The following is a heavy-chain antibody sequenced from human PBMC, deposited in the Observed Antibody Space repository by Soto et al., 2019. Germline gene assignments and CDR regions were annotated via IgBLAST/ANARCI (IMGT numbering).Heavy chain of an antibody. CDR2: IIPILDTA. J-gene: IGHJ4*02. Sequence: QVQLVQSGAEVKKPGSSVKVSCKASGDTFSTFAINWVRQAPGQVLEWMGGIIPILDTAKYAQKFQGRVTITADISTSTAYMDLSSLRSEDTAVYYCARDYSPYDYHSSGFSYFDYWGQGTLVTVSS. V-gene: IGHV1-69*06. CDR1: GDTFSTFA. CDR3: ARDYSPYDYHSSGFSYFDY. D-gene: IGHD3-22*01.